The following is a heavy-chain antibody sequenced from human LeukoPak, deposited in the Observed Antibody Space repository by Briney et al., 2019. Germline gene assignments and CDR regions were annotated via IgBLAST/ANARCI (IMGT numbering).Heavy chain of an antibody. V-gene: IGHV3-33*01. CDR3: ARGRGSGSFYNPIDY. CDR2: IWYDGGNK. J-gene: IGHJ4*02. D-gene: IGHD3-10*01. Sequence: PGGSLRLSCAASEFTFSDYGMHWVRQAPGKGLEWVAAIWYDGGNKYYADSVKGRFTISRDNSKNTLYLQMNSLRAEDTAVYYCARGRGSGSFYNPIDYWGQGTWSPSPQ. CDR1: EFTFSDYG.